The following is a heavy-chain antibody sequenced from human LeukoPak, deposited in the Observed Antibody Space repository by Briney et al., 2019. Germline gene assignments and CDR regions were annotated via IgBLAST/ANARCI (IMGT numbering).Heavy chain of an antibody. CDR3: ANGYSSTWYNY. D-gene: IGHD6-13*01. J-gene: IGHJ4*02. CDR1: GFTVSSNY. V-gene: IGHV3-53*01. Sequence: GGSLRLSCAASGFTVSSNYMSWVRLAPGKGLEWVSVIYSGGSTYYADSVKGRFTISRDNSKNTLYLQMNSLRAEDTAVYYCANGYSSTWYNYWGQGTLVTVSS. CDR2: IYSGGST.